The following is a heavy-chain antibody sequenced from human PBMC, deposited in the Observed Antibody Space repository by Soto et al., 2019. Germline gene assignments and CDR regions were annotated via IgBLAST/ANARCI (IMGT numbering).Heavy chain of an antibody. V-gene: IGHV3-33*01. D-gene: IGHD3-10*01. CDR3: ARDLRLLWFGELFPFDY. CDR1: GFTFSSYG. Sequence: PGGSLRLSCAASGFTFSSYGMHWVRQAPGKGLEWVAVIWYDGSNKYYADSVKGRFTISRDNSKNTLYLQMNSLRAEDTAVYYCARDLRLLWFGELFPFDYWGQGTLVTVSS. CDR2: IWYDGSNK. J-gene: IGHJ4*02.